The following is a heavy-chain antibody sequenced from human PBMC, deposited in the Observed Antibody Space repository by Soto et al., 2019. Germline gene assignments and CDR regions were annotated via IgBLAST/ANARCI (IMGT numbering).Heavy chain of an antibody. CDR1: GFTFSSYA. D-gene: IGHD3-16*01. CDR2: ISYDGSNK. J-gene: IGHJ6*02. Sequence: GGSLRLSCAASGFTFSSYAMHWVRQAPGKGLEWVAVISYDGSNKYYADSVKGRFTISRDNSKNTLYLQMNSLRAEDTAVYYCARPAVLRFYYYYGMDVWGQGTTVTVSS. V-gene: IGHV3-30-3*01. CDR3: ARPAVLRFYYYYGMDV.